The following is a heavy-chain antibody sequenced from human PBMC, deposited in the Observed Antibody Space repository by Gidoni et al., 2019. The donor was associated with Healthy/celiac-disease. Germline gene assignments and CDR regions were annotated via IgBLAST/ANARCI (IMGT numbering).Heavy chain of an antibody. Sequence: QVQLVQSGAEVRKPGSSVKVSCKASGGTFSSYTISWVRQAPGQGLEWMGRIIPILGIANYAQKFQGRVTITADKSTSTAYMELSSLRSEDTAVYYCARVLLWFGESAFDWGQGTLVTVSS. CDR2: IIPILGIA. D-gene: IGHD3-10*01. J-gene: IGHJ4*02. CDR3: ARVLLWFGESAFD. V-gene: IGHV1-69*02. CDR1: GGTFSSYT.